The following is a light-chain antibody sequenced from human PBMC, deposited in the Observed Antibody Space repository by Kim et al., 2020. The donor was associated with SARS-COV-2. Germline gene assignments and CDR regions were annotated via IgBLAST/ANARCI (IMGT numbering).Light chain of an antibody. Sequence: QPVLTQSPSASASLGASVKLTCTLSSGHSSYAIAWHQQQPEKGPRYLMKLNSDGSHRKGVGIPDRFSVSSSGAERYLTISSLQSEDEADYYCQAWGTGVQGVFGGGTQLTVL. CDR3: QAWGTGVQGV. CDR1: SGHSSYA. J-gene: IGLJ3*02. CDR2: LNSDGSH. V-gene: IGLV4-69*01.